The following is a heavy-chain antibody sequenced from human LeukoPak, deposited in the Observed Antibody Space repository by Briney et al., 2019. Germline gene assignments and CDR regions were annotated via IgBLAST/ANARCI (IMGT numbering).Heavy chain of an antibody. CDR2: ISTSGST. CDR3: ARETSLGYCSSTSCYVYYFDY. CDR1: GGSISSYY. V-gene: IGHV4-4*07. Sequence: PSETLSLTCTVSGGSISSYYWSWIRQPAGKGLEWIGRISTSGSTNYNPSLKSRVTMSVDTSKNQFSLKLSSVTAADTAVYYCARETSLGYCSSTSCYVYYFDYWGRGTLVTVSS. J-gene: IGHJ4*02. D-gene: IGHD2-2*01.